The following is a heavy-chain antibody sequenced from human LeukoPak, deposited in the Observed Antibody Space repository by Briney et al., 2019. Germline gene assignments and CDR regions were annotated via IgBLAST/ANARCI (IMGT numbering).Heavy chain of an antibody. J-gene: IGHJ4*02. D-gene: IGHD3-22*01. CDR3: AKDPTLIVVVIPDY. CDR1: GFTFSSYA. V-gene: IGHV3-23*01. Sequence: GGSLRLSCAASGFTFSSYAMSWVRQAPGKGLEWVSAISGSGGSTYYADSVKGRFTISRDNSKNTLYLQMNSLRAEDTAVYYCAKDPTLIVVVIPDYWGQGTPVTGSS. CDR2: ISGSGGST.